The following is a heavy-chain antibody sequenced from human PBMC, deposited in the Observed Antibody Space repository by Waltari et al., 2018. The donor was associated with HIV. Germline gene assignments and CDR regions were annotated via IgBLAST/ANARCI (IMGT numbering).Heavy chain of an antibody. CDR3: ARGFGCGGDCYYFDY. Sequence: VQLVESGGGLIQPVGSLRLSCAASGFRVSSHYMRWVRQAPGKGLEWVSVIYSGGSTYYADSVKGRFTISRDNSKNTLYLQMNSLRAEDTAVYYCARGFGCGGDCYYFDYWGQGTLVTVSS. CDR2: IYSGGST. D-gene: IGHD2-21*02. J-gene: IGHJ4*02. CDR1: GFRVSSHY. V-gene: IGHV3-53*01.